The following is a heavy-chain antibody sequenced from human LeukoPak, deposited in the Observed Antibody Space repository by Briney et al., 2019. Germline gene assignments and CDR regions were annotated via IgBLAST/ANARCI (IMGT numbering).Heavy chain of an antibody. V-gene: IGHV4-59*01. Sequence: PSETLSLTCTVSGGSISSYYWSWIRQTPGKGLEWIGYIYYSGSTNYNPSLKSRVAISVDTSKNQFSLKLSSVTAADTAVYYCARAVVVVGRFDPWGQGTLVTVSS. CDR1: GGSISSYY. CDR2: IYYSGST. J-gene: IGHJ5*02. D-gene: IGHD2-15*01. CDR3: ARAVVVVGRFDP.